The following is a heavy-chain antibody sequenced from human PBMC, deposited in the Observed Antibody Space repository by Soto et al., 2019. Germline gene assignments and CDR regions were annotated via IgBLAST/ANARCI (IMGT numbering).Heavy chain of an antibody. CDR1: DDSINSDKYY. Sequence: PSETLSLTCSVSDDSINSDKYYWGWIRQPPGKGLEWIGSIYYRGNAYYNPSLKSRVTISVDTSKNQFSLKLSSVTAADTALYYCARRTPDSSPTWYFDLWGRGTLVTVSS. V-gene: IGHV4-39*01. J-gene: IGHJ2*01. CDR3: ARRTPDSSPTWYFDL. D-gene: IGHD2-15*01. CDR2: IYYRGNA.